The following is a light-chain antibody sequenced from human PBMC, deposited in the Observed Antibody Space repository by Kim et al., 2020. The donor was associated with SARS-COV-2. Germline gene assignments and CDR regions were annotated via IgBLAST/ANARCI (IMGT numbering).Light chain of an antibody. CDR3: ETWDSNTHWV. V-gene: IGLV4-60*03. J-gene: IGLJ3*02. CDR1: RGHSSYI. CDR2: LEGSGSY. Sequence: QPVLTQSPSASASLGSSVKLTCTLSRGHSSYIIAWHQQQPGKAPRYLMKLEGSGSYNKGSGVPDRFSGSSSGADRYLTISNLQSEDEADYYCETWDSNTHWVFGGGPQLTVL.